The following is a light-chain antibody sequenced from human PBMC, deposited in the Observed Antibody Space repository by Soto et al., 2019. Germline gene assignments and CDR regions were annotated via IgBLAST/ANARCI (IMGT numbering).Light chain of an antibody. J-gene: IGKJ3*01. CDR1: QDISNY. V-gene: IGKV1-33*01. Sequence: DIQMTQSPSSLSASVGDRVTITCQASQDISNYVNWYQQKPGKAPQLLIYDASNLQTGVPSRFSGSGSGTVFTFTISSLQPEDIATYYCQQYDDLPALLTFGPGTKVDIK. CDR2: DAS. CDR3: QQYDDLPALLT.